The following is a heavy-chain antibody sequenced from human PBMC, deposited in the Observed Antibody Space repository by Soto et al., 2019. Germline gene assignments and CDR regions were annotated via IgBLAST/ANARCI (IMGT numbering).Heavy chain of an antibody. D-gene: IGHD6-13*01. CDR2: IYYSEST. J-gene: IGHJ6*02. V-gene: IGHV4-30-4*01. CDR3: ARAKGAADNYYYYGMDV. Sequence: LSLPCTVSGGSISSGDYYWSWIRQPPGKGLEWIGYIYYSESTYYNPSLKSRVTISVDTSKNQFSLKLSSVTAADTAVYYCARAKGAADNYYYYGMDVWGQGTTVTVSS. CDR1: GGSISSGDYY.